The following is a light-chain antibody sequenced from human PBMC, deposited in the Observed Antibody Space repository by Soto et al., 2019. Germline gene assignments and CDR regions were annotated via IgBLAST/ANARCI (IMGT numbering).Light chain of an antibody. CDR2: DVS. V-gene: IGLV2-11*01. J-gene: IGLJ2*01. CDR3: CSFAGTYTVV. Sequence: QSALTQPRSVSGSPGQSVTISCTGTGSDVGAYDFVSWYQQHPGKAPKLMIYDVSKRPSGVPDRFSCSKSGNTASLDISGLQADDDGDYSCCSFAGTYTVVFGGGTKVTVL. CDR1: GSDVGAYDF.